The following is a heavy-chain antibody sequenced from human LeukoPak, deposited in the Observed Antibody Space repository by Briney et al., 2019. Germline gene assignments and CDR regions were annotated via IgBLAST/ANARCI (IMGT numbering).Heavy chain of an antibody. D-gene: IGHD1-7*01. CDR1: GFTFSSYA. CDR3: ARSNKLELRMTPFDY. Sequence: GGSLRLSCAASGFTFSSYAMHWVRQAPGKGLEWVAVISYDGSNKYYADSVKGRFTISRDNSKNTLYLQMNSLRAEDTAVYYCARSNKLELRMTPFDYWGQGTLVTVSS. CDR2: ISYDGSNK. J-gene: IGHJ4*02. V-gene: IGHV3-30-3*01.